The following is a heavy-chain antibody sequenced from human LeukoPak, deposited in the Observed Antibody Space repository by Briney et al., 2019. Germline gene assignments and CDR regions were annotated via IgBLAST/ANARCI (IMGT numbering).Heavy chain of an antibody. Sequence: GGSLRLSCAASGLTVSSNYMSWVRQAPGKGLEWVSVIYSGSSTYYADSVKGRFTISRDNSKNTVYLQINSLRAEDTAVYYCAKVDYNSGSFFDYWGQGTLVTVSS. CDR2: IYSGSST. CDR3: AKVDYNSGSFFDY. D-gene: IGHD3-10*01. CDR1: GLTVSSNY. V-gene: IGHV3-53*01. J-gene: IGHJ4*02.